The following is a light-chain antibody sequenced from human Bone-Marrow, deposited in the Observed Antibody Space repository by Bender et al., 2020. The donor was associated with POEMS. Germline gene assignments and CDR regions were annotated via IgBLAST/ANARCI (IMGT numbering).Light chain of an antibody. J-gene: IGLJ1*01. CDR2: EVS. CDR1: RANIGIYKF. CDR3: CSYGGSDTYV. Sequence: QSALTQPASVSGTPRQSITISCTGTRANIGIYKFVSWYQQHPGKAPKLLIYEVSQRPSGVSNRFSGSKSGTTASLTISGLQPEDEADYYCCSYGGSDTYVFGLGTKVSVL. V-gene: IGLV2-23*02.